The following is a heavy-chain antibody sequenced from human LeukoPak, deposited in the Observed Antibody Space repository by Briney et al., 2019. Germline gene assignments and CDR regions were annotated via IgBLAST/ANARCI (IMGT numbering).Heavy chain of an antibody. V-gene: IGHV1-2*02. CDR1: GYTFTGYY. CDR2: INPNSGGT. D-gene: IGHD3-9*01. CDR3: AREYILTAYYGDY. J-gene: IGHJ4*02. Sequence: ASVKVSCKASGYTFTGYYMHWVRQAPGQGREWMGWINPNSGGTNYAQKFQGRVTMTRDTSISTAHMELSRLRSDDTAVYYCAREYILTAYYGDYWGQGTLVTVSS.